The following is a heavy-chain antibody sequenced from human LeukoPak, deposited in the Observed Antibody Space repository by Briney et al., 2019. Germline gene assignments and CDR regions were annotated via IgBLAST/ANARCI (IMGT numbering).Heavy chain of an antibody. CDR1: GYTLTELS. D-gene: IGHD4-11*01. CDR3: ARDSPYSDYLIGGAFNI. CDR2: FDPEDGET. Sequence: ASVKVSYKVSGYTLTELSMHWVRQAPGKGLEWMGGFDPEDGETIYAQKFQGRVTMTEDTSTDTAYMELSSLRSEDTAVYYCARDSPYSDYLIGGAFNIWGQGTMVTVSS. J-gene: IGHJ3*02. V-gene: IGHV1-24*01.